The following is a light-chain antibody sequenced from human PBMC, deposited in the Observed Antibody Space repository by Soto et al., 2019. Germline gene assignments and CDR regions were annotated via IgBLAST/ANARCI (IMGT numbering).Light chain of an antibody. J-gene: IGLJ1*01. CDR3: GSWDSSLSAYV. Sequence: QSVLTQPPSVSAAPGQKVTISCSGSSSNIGGNSVSWYQQLPGTAPKLLIYDDNKRPPGIPDRFSGSKSGTSATLGITGFQTGDGADYYCGSWDSSLSAYVSGTGTKVTVL. CDR2: DDN. CDR1: SSNIGGNS. V-gene: IGLV1-51*01.